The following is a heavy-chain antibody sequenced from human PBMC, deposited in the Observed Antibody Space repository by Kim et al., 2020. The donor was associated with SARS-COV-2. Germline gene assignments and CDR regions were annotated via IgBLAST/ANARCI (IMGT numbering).Heavy chain of an antibody. CDR1: GYSFTSYW. CDR2: IYPGDSDT. CDR3: ARPHYDILTGYLNGMDV. J-gene: IGHJ6*02. D-gene: IGHD3-9*01. V-gene: IGHV5-51*01. Sequence: GESLKMSCKGSGYSFTSYWIGWVRQMPGKGLEWMGIIYPGDSDTRYSPSFQGQVTISADKSISTAYLQWSSLKASDTAMYYCARPHYDILTGYLNGMDVWGQGTTVTVSS.